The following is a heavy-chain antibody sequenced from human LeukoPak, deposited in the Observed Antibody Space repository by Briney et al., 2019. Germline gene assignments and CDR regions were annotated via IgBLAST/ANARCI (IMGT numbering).Heavy chain of an antibody. Sequence: GGSLRLSCAASGFTFSNYAMSWVRQAPRKGLEWVSAISGSGGSTYYADSVKGRFTISRDNSKNTLYLQMNSLRAEDTAVYYCAKGHSSSWYYFDYWGQGTLVTVSS. CDR3: AKGHSSSWYYFDY. CDR2: ISGSGGST. V-gene: IGHV3-23*01. J-gene: IGHJ4*02. CDR1: GFTFSNYA. D-gene: IGHD6-13*01.